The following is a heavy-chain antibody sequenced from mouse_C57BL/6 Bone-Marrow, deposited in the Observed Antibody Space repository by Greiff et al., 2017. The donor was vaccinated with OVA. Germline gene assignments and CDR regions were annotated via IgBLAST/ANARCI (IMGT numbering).Heavy chain of an antibody. CDR2: IHPNCGST. CDR3: AIYRWAMDD. J-gene: IGHJ4*01. V-gene: IGHV1-64*01. CDR1: GYTFTSYW. Sequence: QVQLQQPGAELVKPGASVKLSCTASGYTFTSYWMHWVKQRPGQGLEWIGMIHPNCGSTNYTAKFKSKATLTEDKSSSTAYMQLSSLTSEDSACYYCAIYRWAMDDWGQGTSVTVSS. D-gene: IGHD2-14*01.